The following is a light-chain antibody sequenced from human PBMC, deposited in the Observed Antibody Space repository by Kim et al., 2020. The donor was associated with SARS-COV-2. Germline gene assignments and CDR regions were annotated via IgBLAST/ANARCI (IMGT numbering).Light chain of an antibody. CDR3: QQYGRLPYT. J-gene: IGKJ2*01. Sequence: LSPGERATLSCRASQSVGSSLLAWYQQKPGQAPRLLIYGAFKRVAGIPDRFSGSESGTDFTLTISRQEPEDFAMYYCQQYGRLPYTFGQGTKLEI. V-gene: IGKV3-20*01. CDR1: QSVGSSL. CDR2: GAF.